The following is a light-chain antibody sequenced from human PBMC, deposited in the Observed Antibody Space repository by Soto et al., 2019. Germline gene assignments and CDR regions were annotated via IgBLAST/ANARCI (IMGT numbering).Light chain of an antibody. J-gene: IGKJ5*01. CDR1: QRVSST. CDR3: QQYNNWPPSIT. V-gene: IGKV3-15*01. CDR2: GAS. Sequence: EIVMTQSPATLSVSPGERATLSCRASQRVSSTLAWYQHKPGQTPRLLIYGASTSATGIPARFSGSGSGTEFTLAIGCLQSEDFAVYYGQQYNNWPPSITFGQGTRLDIK.